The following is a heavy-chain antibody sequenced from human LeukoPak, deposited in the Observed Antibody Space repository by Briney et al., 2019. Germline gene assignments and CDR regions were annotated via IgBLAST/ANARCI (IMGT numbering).Heavy chain of an antibody. Sequence: GGSLRLSCAASGFTFSSYAMSWVRQAPGKGLEWVSAISGSGGSTYYADSVKGRFTISRDNSKNTLYLQMNSLRAEDTAVYYCAKSQSIVAAGYYYGMDVWGQGTTVTVSS. V-gene: IGHV3-23*01. D-gene: IGHD6-13*01. CDR2: ISGSGGST. J-gene: IGHJ6*02. CDR3: AKSQSIVAAGYYYGMDV. CDR1: GFTFSSYA.